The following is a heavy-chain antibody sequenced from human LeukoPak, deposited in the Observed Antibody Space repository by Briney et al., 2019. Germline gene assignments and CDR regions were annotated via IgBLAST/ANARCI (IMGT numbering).Heavy chain of an antibody. CDR2: IYYSGST. CDR1: GGSISSYY. J-gene: IGHJ4*02. Sequence: SETLSLTCTVSGGSISSYYWSWIRQPPGKGLEWIGYIYYSGSTNYNPSLKSRVTISVDTSKNQFSLKLSSVTAADTAVYYCARLHSSSWYDFVYWGQGTLVTVSS. CDR3: ARLHSSSWYDFVY. D-gene: IGHD6-13*01. V-gene: IGHV4-59*08.